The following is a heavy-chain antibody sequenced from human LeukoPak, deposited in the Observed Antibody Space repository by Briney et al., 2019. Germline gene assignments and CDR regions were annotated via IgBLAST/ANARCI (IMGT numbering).Heavy chain of an antibody. J-gene: IGHJ4*02. CDR2: ISYDGSNK. V-gene: IGHV3-30*04. Sequence: GGSLRLSCAASGFTFSSYAMHWVRQAPGKGLEWVAVISYDGSNKYYADSVKGRFTISRDNSKNTLYLQMNSLRAEDTAVYYCARAPEQWLVPDYFDYWGQGTLVTVSS. CDR1: GFTFSSYA. D-gene: IGHD6-19*01. CDR3: ARAPEQWLVPDYFDY.